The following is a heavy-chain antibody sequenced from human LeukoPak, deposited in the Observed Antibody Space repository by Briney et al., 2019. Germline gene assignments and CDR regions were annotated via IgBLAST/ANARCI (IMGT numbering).Heavy chain of an antibody. CDR2: ISGDGGST. V-gene: IGHV3-43*02. D-gene: IGHD5-18*01. CDR3: AKEVDTATYFDC. J-gene: IGHJ4*02. CDR1: GFTFVDYA. Sequence: GGSLRLSCAASGFTFVDYAMHWVRQAPGKGLEWVSLISGDGGSTYYADSVKGRFTISRDNSKNSLYLQMNSLRTEDTALYYCAKEVDTATYFDCWGQGTLVTVSS.